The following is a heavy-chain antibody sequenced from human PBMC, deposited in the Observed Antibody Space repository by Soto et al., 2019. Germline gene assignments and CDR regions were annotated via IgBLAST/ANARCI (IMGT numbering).Heavy chain of an antibody. CDR1: GYTFSTHA. CDR3: ARGKGMEENYYYYGLDI. J-gene: IGHJ6*02. D-gene: IGHD1-1*01. Sequence: ASVKVSCKASGYTFSTHAMHWVRQAPGQSLEWMGWINGGTGQTKHSHRFQDRVTITRDTSASTAYMELSSLKSEDTAVYYCARGKGMEENYYYYGLDIWGQGTTVTVSS. V-gene: IGHV1-3*01. CDR2: INGGTGQT.